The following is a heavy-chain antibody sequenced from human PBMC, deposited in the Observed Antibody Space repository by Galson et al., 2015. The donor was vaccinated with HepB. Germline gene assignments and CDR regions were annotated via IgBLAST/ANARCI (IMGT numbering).Heavy chain of an antibody. CDR1: GFSLSTSGMC. Sequence: PALVKPTQTLTLTCTFSGFSLSTSGMCVGWIRQPPGKALEWLARIDWDDDKYYSTSLKTRLTISKDTSKNQVVLTMTNMDPVGTATYYCARTGGDCYSGYFDYWGQGTLVTVSS. D-gene: IGHD2-21*02. CDR2: IDWDDDK. CDR3: ARTGGDCYSGYFDY. J-gene: IGHJ4*02. V-gene: IGHV2-70*11.